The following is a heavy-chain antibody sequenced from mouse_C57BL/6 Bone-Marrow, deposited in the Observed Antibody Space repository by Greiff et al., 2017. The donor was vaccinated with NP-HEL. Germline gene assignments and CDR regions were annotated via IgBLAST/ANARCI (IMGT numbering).Heavy chain of an antibody. J-gene: IGHJ4*01. CDR2: INPYNGGT. CDR1: GYTFTDYY. D-gene: IGHD2-10*01. CDR3: ATYYGNLLAMDY. V-gene: IGHV1-19*01. Sequence: EVQLQQSGPVLVKPGASVKMSCKASGYTFTDYYMNWVKQSHGKSLEWIGVINPYNGGTSYNQKFKGKATLTVDKSSSTAYMELNILTSEDSAVYYCATYYGNLLAMDYWGQGTSVTVSS.